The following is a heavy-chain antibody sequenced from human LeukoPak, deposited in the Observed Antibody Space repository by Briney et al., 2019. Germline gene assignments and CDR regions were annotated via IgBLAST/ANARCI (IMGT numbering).Heavy chain of an antibody. Sequence: SVKLSCKASGGTFSSYAISWVRQAPGQGLEWMGGIIPIFGTANYAQKFQGRVTITADESTSTAYMELSSLRSEDTAVYYCARAPDYGDYVGWFDPWGQGTLVTVSS. D-gene: IGHD4-17*01. CDR1: GGTFSSYA. CDR2: IIPIFGTA. V-gene: IGHV1-69*13. J-gene: IGHJ5*02. CDR3: ARAPDYGDYVGWFDP.